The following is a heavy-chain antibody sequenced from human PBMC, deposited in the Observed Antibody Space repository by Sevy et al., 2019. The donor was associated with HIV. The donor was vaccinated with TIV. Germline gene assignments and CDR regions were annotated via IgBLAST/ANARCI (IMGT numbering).Heavy chain of an antibody. CDR2: ISSSSTYI. D-gene: IGHD2-8*01. J-gene: IGHJ4*02. Sequence: GGSLRLSCAASGFTFSLYNMNWVRQAPGKGLEWISFISSSSTYIYYRESVKGRFTISRDNAKKSVYLQMNSLRVEDTAVYYCAREDSNGVCYSYLGQGTLVTVSS. V-gene: IGHV3-21*01. CDR3: AREDSNGVCYSY. CDR1: GFTFSLYN.